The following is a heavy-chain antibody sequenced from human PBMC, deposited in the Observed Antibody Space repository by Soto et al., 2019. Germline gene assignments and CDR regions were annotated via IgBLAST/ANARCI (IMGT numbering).Heavy chain of an antibody. Sequence: QLQLQESGSGLVKPSQTLSLTCAVSGGSISSDNCSWSWIRQPPGKGLEWIGYIYHSGSTDYNPSLKHRASISVDNARNQFSLKLSSVSAADTAVYFCARVPVTIGYGMDVWGQGTTVTVSS. CDR3: ARVPVTIGYGMDV. CDR1: GGSISSDNCS. J-gene: IGHJ6*02. D-gene: IGHD4-17*01. V-gene: IGHV4-30-2*01. CDR2: IYHSGST.